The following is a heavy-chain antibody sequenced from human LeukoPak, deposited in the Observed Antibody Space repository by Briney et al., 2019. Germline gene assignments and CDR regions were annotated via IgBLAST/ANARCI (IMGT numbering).Heavy chain of an antibody. CDR2: IKQDESEK. CDR3: ARDPGRSYSRDSDY. J-gene: IGHJ4*02. V-gene: IGHV3-7*01. D-gene: IGHD3-10*01. Sequence: GGSLRLSCAASGFTFSSYWMSWVRQAPGKGLEWVANIKQDESEKYYVDSVKGRFTISRDNAKNSLYLQMNSLRAEDTAVYYCARDPGRSYSRDSDYWGQGTLVTVSS. CDR1: GFTFSSYW.